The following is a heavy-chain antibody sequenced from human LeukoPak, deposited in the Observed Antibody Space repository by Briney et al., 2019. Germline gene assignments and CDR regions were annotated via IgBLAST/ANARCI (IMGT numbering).Heavy chain of an antibody. CDR1: GGSISTYY. D-gene: IGHD3-10*01. CDR2: IYYTGST. Sequence: KPSETLSLTCSVFGGSISTYYWNWIRQPPGKGLEWIGYIYYTGSTNYNPSLKSRVTISVDTSKNQFSLKLSSATAADTAVYYCARNSFRVNTHYFYGMDVWGQGTTVTVSS. CDR3: ARNSFRVNTHYFYGMDV. J-gene: IGHJ6*02. V-gene: IGHV4-59*01.